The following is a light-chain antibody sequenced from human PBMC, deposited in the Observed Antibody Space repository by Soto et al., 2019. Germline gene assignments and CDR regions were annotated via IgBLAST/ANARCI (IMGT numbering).Light chain of an antibody. CDR2: GAS. Sequence: ESVLTQSPGTLALAPGERATLSWRASQSVSSNYLAWYQQKPGQALRLLIYGASTRATGIPDRFSGRGSGTDSTLTISRLEPEDSAVYYCQQYGSSPTWTFGQGTKVDI. CDR3: QQYGSSPTWT. J-gene: IGKJ1*01. V-gene: IGKV3-20*01. CDR1: QSVSSNY.